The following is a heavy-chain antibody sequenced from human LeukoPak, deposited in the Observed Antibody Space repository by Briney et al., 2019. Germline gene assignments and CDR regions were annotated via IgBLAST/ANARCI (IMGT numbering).Heavy chain of an antibody. D-gene: IGHD3-10*01. CDR2: ISYDGSNK. V-gene: IGHV3-30*18. Sequence: GGSLRLSCAASGFTFSSYGMHWVRQAPGKGLEWVAVISYDGSNKYYADSVKGRFTISRDNSKNTLYLQMNSLRAEDTAVYCCAKDLIDYYGSGSYSTTPSYWGQGTLVTVSS. CDR3: AKDLIDYYGSGSYSTTPSY. J-gene: IGHJ4*02. CDR1: GFTFSSYG.